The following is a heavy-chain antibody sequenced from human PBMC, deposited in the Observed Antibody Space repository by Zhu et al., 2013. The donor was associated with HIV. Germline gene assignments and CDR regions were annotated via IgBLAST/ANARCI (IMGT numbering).Heavy chain of an antibody. CDR1: GGTFSSYA. D-gene: IGHD2-2*01. V-gene: IGHV1-69*06. J-gene: IGHJ6*02. CDR2: IIPIFGTA. CDR3: ARFKLWICSSTSCYDYYYYYGMDV. Sequence: QVQLVQSGAEVKKPGSSVKVSCKASGGTFSSYAISWVRQAPGQGLEWMGGIIPIFGTANYAQKFQGRVTITADKSTSTAYMELSSLRSEDTAVYYCARFKLWICSSTSCYDYYYYYGMDVWGQGTTVTV.